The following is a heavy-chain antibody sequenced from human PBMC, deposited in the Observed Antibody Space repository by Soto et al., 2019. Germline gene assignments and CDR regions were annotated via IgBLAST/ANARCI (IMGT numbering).Heavy chain of an antibody. V-gene: IGHV4-4*07. CDR2: IHSTGNS. J-gene: IGHJ4*02. Sequence: SETLSLTCSVSGDSISTSYWSWIRQAAEKRPEWIGRIHSTGNSHYNPSLGGRVSMSVETSKSQFSLKLTSVTVADTAVYYCASYRGALYFESWGPGILVTVSS. CDR3: ASYRGALYFES. CDR1: GDSISTSY. D-gene: IGHD3-16*01.